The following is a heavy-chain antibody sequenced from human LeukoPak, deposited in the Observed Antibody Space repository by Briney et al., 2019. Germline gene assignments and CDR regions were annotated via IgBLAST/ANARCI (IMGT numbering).Heavy chain of an antibody. V-gene: IGHV3-48*03. CDR2: ISSTGATI. J-gene: IGHJ4*02. CDR1: GFTFSSYE. D-gene: IGHD3-22*01. CDR3: AKDGDSYYYDSTGAADF. Sequence: GGSLRLSCGASGFTFSSYEMIWVRQAPGKGLEWISYISSTGATIHYADSVKGRFTISRDNSKNTLYLQMNGLRAEDTAVYYCAKDGDSYYYDSTGAADFWGQGTLVTVSS.